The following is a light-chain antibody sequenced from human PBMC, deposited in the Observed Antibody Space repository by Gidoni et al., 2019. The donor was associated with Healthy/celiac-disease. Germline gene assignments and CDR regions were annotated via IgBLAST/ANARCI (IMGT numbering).Light chain of an antibody. CDR3: QQYNNWSALT. CDR2: GAS. CDR1: QRVSSN. J-gene: IGKJ4*01. Sequence: EIVMTQSPATLSVSPGQRATLSCRASQRVSSNLALYQRKPGQAPRLLIYGASTRATGIPARFSCSGSGTEFTITISSLQSEDFAVYYCQQYNNWSALTFGGGTKVEIK. V-gene: IGKV3-15*01.